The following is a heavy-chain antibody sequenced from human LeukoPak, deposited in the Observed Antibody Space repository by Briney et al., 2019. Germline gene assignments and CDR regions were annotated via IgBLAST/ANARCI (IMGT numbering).Heavy chain of an antibody. V-gene: IGHV4-34*01. CDR2: INHSGST. J-gene: IGHJ4*02. D-gene: IGHD5-12*01. CDR3: ARLRWLQFYNY. CDR1: GFTFSDYY. Sequence: GSLRLSCAASGFTFSDYYMSWIRQPPGKGLEWIGEINHSGSTNYNPSLKSRVTISVDTSKNQFSLKLSSVTAADTAVYYCARLRWLQFYNYWGQGTLVTVSS.